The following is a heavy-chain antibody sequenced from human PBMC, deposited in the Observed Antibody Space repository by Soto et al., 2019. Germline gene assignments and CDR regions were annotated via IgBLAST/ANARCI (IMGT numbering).Heavy chain of an antibody. CDR1: GFTFSSFA. CDR3: ARGSTDSYPGSRIFDF. CDR2: ISGSGGTT. V-gene: IGHV3-23*01. Sequence: EVQMLESGGDLVQPGGSPRLSCAASGFTFSSFAMSWVRQAPGKGLEWVSTISGSGGTTYYADSVKGRFTISKDNSKKTLALQMNSLGVEVSALYYCARGSTDSYPGSRIFDFWGRGTLVTVSS. J-gene: IGHJ4*02. D-gene: IGHD3-10*01.